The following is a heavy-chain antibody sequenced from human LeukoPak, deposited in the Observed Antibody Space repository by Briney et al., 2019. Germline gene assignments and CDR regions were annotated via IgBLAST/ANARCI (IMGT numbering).Heavy chain of an antibody. CDR3: ARSVSSTSGFDY. V-gene: IGHV1-3*01. CDR2: INAGNGNI. J-gene: IGHJ4*02. D-gene: IGHD2-2*01. CDR1: GYTFTSYA. Sequence: ASVKVSRKASGYTFTSYAMHWVRQAPGQRLEWMGWINAGNGNIKYSQKFQGRVTITRDTSASTAYMELSSLRSEDTAVYYCARSVSSTSGFDYWGQGTLVTVSS.